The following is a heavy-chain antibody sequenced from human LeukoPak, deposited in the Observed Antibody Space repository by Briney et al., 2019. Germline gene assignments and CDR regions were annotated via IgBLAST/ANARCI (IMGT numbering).Heavy chain of an antibody. CDR3: ARDNWVDC. Sequence: CSMTWVRQAPGKGLEWVSFIDTSSATTYCTDSVKGRFTISRDNAKNSLYLQMNSLKVEDTAIYYCARDNWVDCWGQGTLVTVSS. J-gene: IGHJ5*01. CDR2: IDTSSATT. V-gene: IGHV3-48*04. CDR1: CS.